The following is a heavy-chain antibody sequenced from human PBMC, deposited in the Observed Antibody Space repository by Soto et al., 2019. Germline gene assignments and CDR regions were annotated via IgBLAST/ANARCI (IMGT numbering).Heavy chain of an antibody. CDR2: IYYSGST. V-gene: IGHV4-30-4*01. J-gene: IGHJ4*02. Sequence: TLSLTCTVSGGSISSGDYYWSWIRQPPGKGLEWIGYIYYSGSTYYNPSLKSRVTISVDTSKNQFSLKLSSVTAADTAVYYCASLYDSSGYYYSEGMAFDYWGQGTLVTVSS. D-gene: IGHD3-22*01. CDR1: GGSISSGDYY. CDR3: ASLYDSSGYYYSEGMAFDY.